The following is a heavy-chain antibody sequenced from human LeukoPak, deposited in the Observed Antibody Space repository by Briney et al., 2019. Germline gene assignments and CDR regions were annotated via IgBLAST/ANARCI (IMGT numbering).Heavy chain of an antibody. J-gene: IGHJ6*04. CDR1: GGSISSGGYY. CDR2: IYYSGST. Sequence: SQTLSLTCTVSGGSISSGGYYWSWIRQHPGKGLEWIGYIYYSGSTYYNPSLKSRVTISVDTSKNQFSLKLSSVTAADTAVYYCASLSYFPYYGMDVWGIGTTVTVSS. V-gene: IGHV4-31*03. CDR3: ASLSYFPYYGMDV. D-gene: IGHD2-8*01.